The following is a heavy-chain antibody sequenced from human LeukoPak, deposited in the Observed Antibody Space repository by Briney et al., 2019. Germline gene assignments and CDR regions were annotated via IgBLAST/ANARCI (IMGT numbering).Heavy chain of an antibody. D-gene: IGHD1-20*01. CDR2: INPSGGST. CDR3: TQTAVNWNDGFGDY. Sequence: ASVKVSCKASGYTFTSYYLHWVRQAPGQGLEWMGVINPSGGSTSYAQKFQGRVTMTRDTSTSTVYMELSSLRSEDTAVYYCTQTAVNWNDGFGDYWGQGTLVTVSS. V-gene: IGHV1-46*01. J-gene: IGHJ4*02. CDR1: GYTFTSYY.